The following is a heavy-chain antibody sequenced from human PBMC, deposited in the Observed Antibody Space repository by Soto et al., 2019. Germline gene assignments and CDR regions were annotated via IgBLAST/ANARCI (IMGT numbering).Heavy chain of an antibody. J-gene: IGHJ6*02. CDR1: GFTVSSSE. CDR2: INEDGTT. D-gene: IGHD3-16*01. V-gene: IGHV3-48*03. CDR3: SRDKGERVAYGMDV. Sequence: EVQLVESGGGLVQPGGSLRLSCTASGFTVSSSEMNWVRQAPGKGLEWVSYINEDGTTFYADSVRGRFTISRDSAKNSLFLQMNSLRAGDTAVYYCSRDKGERVAYGMDVWGQGTTVTVSS.